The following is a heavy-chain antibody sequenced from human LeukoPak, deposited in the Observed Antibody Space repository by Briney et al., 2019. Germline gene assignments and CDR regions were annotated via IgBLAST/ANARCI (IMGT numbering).Heavy chain of an antibody. V-gene: IGHV3-53*01. Sequence: PGGSLRLSCAASGFTVSNNYMSWVRQAPGKGLEWVSLIYSSGSTDYADSMKGRFTISRDNSKNTLYLQMNSLRDEDTAVYYCARGGDIVGTSRSAFDIWGQGTMVTVSS. D-gene: IGHD1-26*01. CDR1: GFTVSNNY. CDR2: IYSSGST. J-gene: IGHJ3*02. CDR3: ARGGDIVGTSRSAFDI.